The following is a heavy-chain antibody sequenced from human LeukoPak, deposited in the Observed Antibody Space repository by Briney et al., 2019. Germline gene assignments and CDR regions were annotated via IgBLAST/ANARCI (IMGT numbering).Heavy chain of an antibody. CDR1: GFTFSSYA. Sequence: GGSLRLSCAASGFTFSSYAMSWVRQAPGKGLEWVSAVTGIGGHTYYADSVRGRFTISRDNSKNTLYLQMNSLRAEDTAVYYCAKVPGVATIRYFDYWGQGTLVTVSS. D-gene: IGHD5-12*01. J-gene: IGHJ4*02. V-gene: IGHV3-23*01. CDR3: AKVPGVATIRYFDY. CDR2: VTGIGGHT.